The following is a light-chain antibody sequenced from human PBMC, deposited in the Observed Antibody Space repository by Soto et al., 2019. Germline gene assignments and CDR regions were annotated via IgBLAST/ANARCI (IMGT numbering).Light chain of an antibody. Sequence: DIPMTQSPSSLSASVGDRVTISCRASQTISTYLHWYQHKPGRAPRLLISDVSTLQSGVPGRFRGSGSETEFTLTITYLQPEDFAAYYCQKYNSAPLTFGGGTKVEIK. CDR2: DVS. J-gene: IGKJ4*01. CDR1: QTISTY. V-gene: IGKV1-39*01. CDR3: QKYNSAPLT.